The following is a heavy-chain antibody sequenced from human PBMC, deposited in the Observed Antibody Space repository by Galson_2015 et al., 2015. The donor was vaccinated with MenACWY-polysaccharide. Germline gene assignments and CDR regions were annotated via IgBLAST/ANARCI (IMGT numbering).Heavy chain of an antibody. CDR3: ARDYSGYEAFDY. CDR2: INPNSGGT. V-gene: IGHV1-2*06. J-gene: IGHJ4*02. Sequence: SVKVSCKASGYTFTGYYMHWVRQAPGQGLEWMGRINPNSGGTNYAQKFQGRVTMTRDTSISTAYMELSRLRSDDTAVYYCARDYSGYEAFDYWGQGTLVTVSS. D-gene: IGHD5-12*01. CDR1: GYTFTGYY.